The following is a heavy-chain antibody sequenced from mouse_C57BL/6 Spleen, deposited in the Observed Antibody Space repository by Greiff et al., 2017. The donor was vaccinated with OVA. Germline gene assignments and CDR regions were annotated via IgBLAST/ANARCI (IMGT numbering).Heavy chain of an antibody. CDR1: GYTFTDYN. Sequence: EVQLQQSGPELVKPGASVKIPCKASGYTFTDYNMDWVKQSHGKSLEWIGDINPNNGGTIYNQKFKGKATLTVDKSSSTAYMELRSLTSEDTAVYYCARRGSSPWYFDVWGTGTTVTVSS. CDR3: ARRGSSPWYFDV. J-gene: IGHJ1*03. CDR2: INPNNGGT. V-gene: IGHV1-18*01. D-gene: IGHD1-1*01.